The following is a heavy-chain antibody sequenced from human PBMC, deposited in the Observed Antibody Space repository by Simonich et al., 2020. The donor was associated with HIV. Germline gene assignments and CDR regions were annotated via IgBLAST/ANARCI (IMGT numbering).Heavy chain of an antibody. J-gene: IGHJ4*02. CDR3: ARRHPTTVTTPYFDY. Sequence: QVQLQQWGAGLLKPSETLSLTCAVYGGSFSGYYWSWIRQPPGKGLVWIGENKHSGTTNYNPPLQSRVTISVDTSKNQFSLKLSSVTAADTAVYYCARRHPTTVTTPYFDYWGQGTLVTVSS. CDR2: NKHSGTT. D-gene: IGHD4-17*01. CDR1: GGSFSGYY. V-gene: IGHV4-34*01.